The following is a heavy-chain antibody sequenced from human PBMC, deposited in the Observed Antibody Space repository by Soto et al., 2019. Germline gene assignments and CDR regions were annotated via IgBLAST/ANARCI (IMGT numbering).Heavy chain of an antibody. J-gene: IGHJ4*02. V-gene: IGHV4-59*01. CDR3: ARVIEYSSSWVLGYYFDY. Sequence: ASETLSLTCTVSGGSISSYYWSWIRQPPGKGLEWIGYIYYSGSTNYNPSLKSRVTISVDTSKNQFSLKLSSVTAADTAVYYCARVIEYSSSWVLGYYFDYWGQGTLVTVSS. CDR1: GGSISSYY. CDR2: IYYSGST. D-gene: IGHD6-6*01.